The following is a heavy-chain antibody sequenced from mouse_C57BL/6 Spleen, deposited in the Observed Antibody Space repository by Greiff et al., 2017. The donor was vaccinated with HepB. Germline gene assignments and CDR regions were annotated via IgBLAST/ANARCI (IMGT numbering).Heavy chain of an antibody. CDR2: IWSGGST. D-gene: IGHD1-1*01. CDR3: ARGDGRRNFDY. V-gene: IGHV2-2*01. Sequence: VKLVESGPGLVQPSQSLSITCTVSGFSLTSYGVHWVRQSPGKGLEWLGVIWSGGSTDYNAAFISRLSISKDNSKSQVFFKMNSLQADDTAIYYCARGDGRRNFDYWGQGTTLTVSS. J-gene: IGHJ2*01. CDR1: GFSLTSYG.